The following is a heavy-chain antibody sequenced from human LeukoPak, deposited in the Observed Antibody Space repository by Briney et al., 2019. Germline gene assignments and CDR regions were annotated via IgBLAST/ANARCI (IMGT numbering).Heavy chain of an antibody. CDR2: IKQDGSEK. D-gene: IGHD6-19*01. J-gene: IGHJ4*02. V-gene: IGHV3-7*01. CDR3: ARQQWLDGAYYFDY. Sequence: GGSLRLSCAASGFPFSNYWMNWVRQVSGKGLEWVAKIKQDGSEKYYVDSVKGRFTIFRDNAKNSLYLQMNSLRAEDTAVYYCARQQWLDGAYYFDYWGQGTLVTVSS. CDR1: GFPFSNYW.